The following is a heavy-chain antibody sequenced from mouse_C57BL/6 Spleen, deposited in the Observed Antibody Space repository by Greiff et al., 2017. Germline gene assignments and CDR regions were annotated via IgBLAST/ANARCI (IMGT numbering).Heavy chain of an antibody. CDR3: ARRYSNYEYFYV. D-gene: IGHD2-5*01. Sequence: EVKLVESGGDLVKPGGSLKLSCAASGFTFSSYGMSWVRQTPDKRLEWVATISSGGSYTYYPDSVKGRFTISRDNAKNTLYLQMSSLKSEDTATYYCARRYSNYEYFYVWGTGTTGTVSS. V-gene: IGHV5-6*02. CDR1: GFTFSSYG. CDR2: ISSGGSYT. J-gene: IGHJ1*03.